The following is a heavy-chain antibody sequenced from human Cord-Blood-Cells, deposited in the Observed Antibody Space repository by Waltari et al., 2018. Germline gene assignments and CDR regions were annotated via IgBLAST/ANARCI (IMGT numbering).Heavy chain of an antibody. CDR2: ISAYNGNT. CDR3: ARGWPPKGYCSSTSCYYFDY. J-gene: IGHJ4*02. CDR1: GYTFTSYG. V-gene: IGHV1-18*04. Sequence: QIQLVQSGAEVKKPGASVKVSCKASGYTFTSYGISWVRQAPGQGLEWMGWISAYNGNTNYAQKLQGRVTMTTDTSTSTAYMELRSLRSDDTAVYYCARGWPPKGYCSSTSCYYFDYWGQGTLVTVSS. D-gene: IGHD2-2*01.